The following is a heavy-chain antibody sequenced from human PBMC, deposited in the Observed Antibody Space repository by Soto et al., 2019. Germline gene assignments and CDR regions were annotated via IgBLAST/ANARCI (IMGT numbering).Heavy chain of an antibody. D-gene: IGHD5-12*01. Sequence: QVQLVQSGAEVKKPGASVKVSCKASGYTFTAYYMHWMRQAPGQGLEWMGWINPNSGGTNYAQKFQGRVTMTRDTSISTAYMELSRVRSDDTAVYYCARLGYSGYETRNYYYYGMDVWGQGTTVTVSS. V-gene: IGHV1-2*02. CDR2: INPNSGGT. J-gene: IGHJ6*02. CDR1: GYTFTAYY. CDR3: ARLGYSGYETRNYYYYGMDV.